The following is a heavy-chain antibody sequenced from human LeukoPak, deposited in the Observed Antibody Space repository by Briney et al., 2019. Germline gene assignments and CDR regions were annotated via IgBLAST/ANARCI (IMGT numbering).Heavy chain of an antibody. D-gene: IGHD3-22*01. CDR2: IRNDGNKK. J-gene: IGHJ4*02. V-gene: IGHV3-30*02. CDR1: GFTFSNYG. Sequence: GGSLRLSCAASGFTFSNYGMHWVRQSPGKGLDWVAFIRNDGNKKNYAESVKGRFTISRDNSRNTLYLQMDSLSAEDTAVYYCVKVDTWGQGILVTVSS. CDR3: VKVDT.